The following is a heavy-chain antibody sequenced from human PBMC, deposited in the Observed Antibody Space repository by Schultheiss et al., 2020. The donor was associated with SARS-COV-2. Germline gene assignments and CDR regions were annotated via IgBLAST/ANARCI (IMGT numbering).Heavy chain of an antibody. Sequence: GGSLRLSCKASGGTFSSYAISWVRQAPGQGLEWMGGIIPIFGTANYAQKFQGRVTITADESTSTAYMELSSLRSEDTAVYYCARSGGYCSSTSCYANWYFDLWGRGTLVTVSS. D-gene: IGHD2-2*01. CDR1: GGTFSSYA. CDR3: ARSGGYCSSTSCYANWYFDL. V-gene: IGHV1-69*01. J-gene: IGHJ2*01. CDR2: IIPIFGTA.